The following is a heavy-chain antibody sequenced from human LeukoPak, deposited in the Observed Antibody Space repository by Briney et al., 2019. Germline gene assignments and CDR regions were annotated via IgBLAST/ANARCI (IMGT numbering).Heavy chain of an antibody. V-gene: IGHV3-21*01. CDR3: ARGPPHMTRHWYFDL. J-gene: IGHJ2*01. CDR2: ISSSSSYI. D-gene: IGHD2-21*01. Sequence: GGSLRLSCAASGFTFSSYSMNWVRQAPGKGLEWVSSISSSSSYIYYADSVKGRFTISRDNAKSSLYLQMNSLRAEDTAVYYCARGPPHMTRHWYFDLWGRGTLVTVSS. CDR1: GFTFSSYS.